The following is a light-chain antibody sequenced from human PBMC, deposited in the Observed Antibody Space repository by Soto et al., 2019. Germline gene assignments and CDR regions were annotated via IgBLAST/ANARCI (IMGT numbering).Light chain of an antibody. V-gene: IGKV3-20*01. J-gene: IGKJ2*01. CDR2: GAS. Sequence: EIVLTQSPGTLSLSPGERASLSCGASQSVDSYLALYQQKPGQAPRLVIYGASNRATGIPDRVSGSGSGTSLTVTISTLKPPDFALYYCQQYGSSPYTFGQGTQLQIK. CDR3: QQYGSSPYT. CDR1: QSVDSY.